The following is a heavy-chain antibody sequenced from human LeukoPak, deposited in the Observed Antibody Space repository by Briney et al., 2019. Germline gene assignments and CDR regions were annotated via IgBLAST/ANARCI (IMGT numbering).Heavy chain of an antibody. CDR3: ARDPGDSSGEVYFDY. J-gene: IGHJ4*02. CDR1: GLTFSDYY. Sequence: GGSLRLSCAASGLTFSDYYMGWIRQAPGKGLEWVSYISSSGSTIYYADSVKGRFTISRDNAKNSLYLQMNGLRAEDTAVYYCARDPGDSSGEVYFDYWGQGTLVTVSS. V-gene: IGHV3-11*01. CDR2: ISSSGSTI. D-gene: IGHD6-19*01.